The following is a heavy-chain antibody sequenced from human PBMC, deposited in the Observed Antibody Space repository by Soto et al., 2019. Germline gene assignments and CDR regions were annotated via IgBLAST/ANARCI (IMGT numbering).Heavy chain of an antibody. D-gene: IGHD2-2*03. Sequence: GGSLRLSCAASGFTFSSYWMSWVRQAPGKGLEWVANIKQDGSEKYYVDSVKGRFTISRDNGKNSLYLQMNSLRAEDTAGYYCARRGVDIVVIPAAMNAFDIWGQGTMVTVSS. V-gene: IGHV3-7*01. CDR3: ARRGVDIVVIPAAMNAFDI. CDR2: IKQDGSEK. CDR1: GFTFSSYW. J-gene: IGHJ3*02.